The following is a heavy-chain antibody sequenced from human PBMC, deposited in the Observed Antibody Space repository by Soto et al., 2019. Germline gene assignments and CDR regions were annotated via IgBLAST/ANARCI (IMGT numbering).Heavy chain of an antibody. V-gene: IGHV3-48*03. CDR2: ISRSGSTT. CDR1: GFTFNNYE. Sequence: EGQLLESGGGLVRSGGSLRLSCAASGFTFNNYEMNWVRQAPGKGPEWVSYISRSGSTTYYGDSVKGRFTISRDNAKNSLYMQMNSLRAEDTAVYYCATSYYYDSSCYFDACDLWGQGTLVSVSS. D-gene: IGHD3-22*01. CDR3: ATSYYYDSSCYFDACDL. J-gene: IGHJ3*01.